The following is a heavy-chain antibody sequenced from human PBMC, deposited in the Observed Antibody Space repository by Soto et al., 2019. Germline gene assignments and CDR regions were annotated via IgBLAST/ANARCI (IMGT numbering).Heavy chain of an antibody. V-gene: IGHV3-33*01. CDR1: GFNFRNYG. J-gene: IGHJ4*02. Sequence: QVQLVESGGGVVQPGRSLRLSCAASGFNFRNYGMHWVRQAPGKGLEWVAIIWYDGSNKYYADSVKGRFPISRDNSKDTIYLQMINLTAEDTAVYYCARLYTWIMDYWGQGTLVTVSS. CDR3: ARLYTWIMDY. D-gene: IGHD5-12*01. CDR2: IWYDGSNK.